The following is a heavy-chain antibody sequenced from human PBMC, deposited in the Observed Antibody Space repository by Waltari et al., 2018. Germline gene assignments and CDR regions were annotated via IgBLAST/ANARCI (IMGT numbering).Heavy chain of an antibody. J-gene: IGHJ6*03. CDR2: IINNNDKR. CDR1: GYKFSSYG. V-gene: IGHV1-18*01. Sequence: QVHLVQSGAELKKPGASVKVSCQAFGYKFSSYGLSWVRQAPGEGIEWMGWIINNNDKRDFAQRFQGRVALTTDAVTRTAYMELRGLRSDDTAVYYCVRDEAYSMDVWGKGTTVTVSS. CDR3: VRDEAYSMDV.